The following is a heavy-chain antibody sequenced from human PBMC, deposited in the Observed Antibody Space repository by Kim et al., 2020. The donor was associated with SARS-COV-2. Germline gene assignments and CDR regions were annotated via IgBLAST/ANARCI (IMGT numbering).Heavy chain of an antibody. CDR1: GGSISSSSYY. V-gene: IGHV4-39*01. J-gene: IGHJ4*02. D-gene: IGHD5-18*01. Sequence: SETLSLTCTVSGGSISSSSYYWGWIRQPPGKGLEWIGSIYYSGSTYYNPSLKSRVTISVDTSKNQFSLKLSSVTAADTAVYYCARLRSPLPAAYSYGNYYFDYWGQGTLVTVSS. CDR2: IYYSGST. CDR3: ARLRSPLPAAYSYGNYYFDY.